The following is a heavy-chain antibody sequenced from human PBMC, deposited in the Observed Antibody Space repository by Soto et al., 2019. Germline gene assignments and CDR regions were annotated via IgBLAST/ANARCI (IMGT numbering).Heavy chain of an antibody. J-gene: IGHJ5*02. CDR2: IYHLGSP. CDR1: GRPVSSGGYY. V-gene: IGHV4-31*03. CDR3: VRDRALDSSGHWFDT. D-gene: IGHD6-19*01. Sequence: QVQLQESGPGLVKPSQTLSLTCTVSGRPVSSGGYYWTWFRQHPGRGLEWIGYIYHLGSPSYNSSLDIRLTISLDTSKNQYSLNLTSVTAADTAIYYCVRDRALDSSGHWFDTWGQGILVTVSS.